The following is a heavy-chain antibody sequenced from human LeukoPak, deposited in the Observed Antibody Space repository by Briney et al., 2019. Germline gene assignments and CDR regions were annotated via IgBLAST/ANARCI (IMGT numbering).Heavy chain of an antibody. CDR1: GYTFTSYD. D-gene: IGHD3-3*01. CDR3: ARGRYYDFWSGYGSP. V-gene: IGHV1-8*03. Sequence: GASVKVSCKASGYTFTSYDINWVRQATGQGLEWMGWMNPNSGNTGYAQKFQGRVTITRNTSISTAYMELSSLRSGDTAVYYCARGRYYDFWSGYGSPWGQGTLVTVSS. CDR2: MNPNSGNT. J-gene: IGHJ5*02.